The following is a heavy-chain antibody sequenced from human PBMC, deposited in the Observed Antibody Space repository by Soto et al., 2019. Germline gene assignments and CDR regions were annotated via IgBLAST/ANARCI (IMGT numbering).Heavy chain of an antibody. J-gene: IGHJ5*02. CDR1: GYNFTAYN. V-gene: IGHV1-3*01. CDR3: ARVAPSGGAVPRFDP. Sequence: QVQLVQSGAEVKEPGASVRVSCKAFGYNFTAYNIHWLRQAPGQGLEWMGWINAGNGNTRSSRKFQGRVIITRDTSATTAYLEVDSLRSEDTAIYYCARVAPSGGAVPRFDPWGQGTLLTVSS. CDR2: INAGNGNT. D-gene: IGHD4-17*01.